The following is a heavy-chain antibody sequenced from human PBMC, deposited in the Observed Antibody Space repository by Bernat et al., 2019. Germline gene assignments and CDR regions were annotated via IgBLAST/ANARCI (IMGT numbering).Heavy chain of an antibody. CDR2: IYYSGST. CDR1: GGSISSYY. D-gene: IGHD6-13*01. J-gene: IGHJ4*02. V-gene: IGHV4-59*08. Sequence: QVQLQESAPGLVKPSETLSLTCTVLGGSISSYYWSWPRQPPGKGLEWIGYIYYSGSTNYNPSPKSRITISVDTSKNQYSLKLSSVTAADTAVYYCARYIAAAGTVWGQGTLVTVSS. CDR3: ARYIAAAGTV.